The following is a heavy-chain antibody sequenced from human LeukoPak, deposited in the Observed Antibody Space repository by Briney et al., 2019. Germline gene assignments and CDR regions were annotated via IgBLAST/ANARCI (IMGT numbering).Heavy chain of an antibody. CDR2: ISSSSSYI. J-gene: IGHJ4*02. CDR1: GLTFSSYS. CDR3: ARDPETYNYGYFDY. Sequence: GGSLRLSCAASGLTFSSYSMNWVRQVPGKGLEWVSSISSSSSYIYYADSVKGRFTISKDNAKNSLYLQMNSLRAEDTAVYYCARDPETYNYGYFDYWGQGTLVTVSS. V-gene: IGHV3-21*01. D-gene: IGHD5-18*01.